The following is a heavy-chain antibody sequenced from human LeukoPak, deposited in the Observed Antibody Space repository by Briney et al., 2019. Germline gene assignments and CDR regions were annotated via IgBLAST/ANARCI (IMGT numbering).Heavy chain of an antibody. CDR3: ARGWTIAAAGTDFDY. CDR1: GGSFSGYY. V-gene: IGHV4-34*01. CDR2: INHSGST. J-gene: IGHJ4*02. D-gene: IGHD6-13*01. Sequence: SGTLSLTCAVYGGSFSGYYWSWIRQPPGKGLEWIGEINHSGSTNYNPSLKSRVTISVDTSKNQFSLKLSSVTAADTAVYYCARGWTIAAAGTDFDYWGQGTLVTVSP.